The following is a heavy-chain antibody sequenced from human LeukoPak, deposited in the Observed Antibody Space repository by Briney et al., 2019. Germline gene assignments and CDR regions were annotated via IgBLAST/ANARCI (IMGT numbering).Heavy chain of an antibody. CDR2: ICKRGST. J-gene: IGHJ3*02. CDR3: ARAGWYCGGDCYSGYAFDI. Sequence: PSQTLSLTCTVSGGSISSDSYYWSWLPPPAGKGRVGLGRICKRGSTNYNPSLKSRVTISVDTSKHQFSLKLSSATAADTAVYYCARAGWYCGGDCYSGYAFDIWGQGTMVTVSS. D-gene: IGHD2-21*01. V-gene: IGHV4-61*02. CDR1: GGSISSDSYY.